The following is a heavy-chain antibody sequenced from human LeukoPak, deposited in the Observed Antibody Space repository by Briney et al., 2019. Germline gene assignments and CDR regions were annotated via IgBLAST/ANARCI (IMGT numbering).Heavy chain of an antibody. CDR3: AKDWYSSGSDVFDI. V-gene: IGHV3-74*01. CDR2: INSDGSST. Sequence: GGSLRLSCAASEFTFSSYWMHWVRQAPGKGLVWVSRINSDGSSTSYADSVKGRFTISRDNAKNSLYLQMNSLRAEDTALYYCAKDWYSSGSDVFDIWGQGTMVTVSS. J-gene: IGHJ3*02. CDR1: EFTFSSYW. D-gene: IGHD6-19*01.